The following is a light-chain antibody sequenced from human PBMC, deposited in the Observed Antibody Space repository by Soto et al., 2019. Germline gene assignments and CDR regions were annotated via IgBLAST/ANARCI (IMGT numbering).Light chain of an antibody. Sequence: QPVLTQSPSASASLGASVKLTCTLSSGHSSYAIAWHQQQPEKGPRYLMKLNSDGRHSKGDGIPDRFSGSSSGAERYLTISSLQSEDEADYYCQPGGTGVVVFGGGTKLTVL. CDR1: SGHSSYA. CDR2: LNSDGRH. J-gene: IGLJ2*01. V-gene: IGLV4-69*01. CDR3: QPGGTGVVV.